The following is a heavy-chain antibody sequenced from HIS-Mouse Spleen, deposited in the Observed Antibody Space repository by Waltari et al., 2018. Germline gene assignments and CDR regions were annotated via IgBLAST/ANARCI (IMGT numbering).Heavy chain of an antibody. CDR1: GGSISSSSYY. V-gene: IGHV4-39*07. Sequence: QLQLQESGPGLVKPSETLSLTCTVSGGSISSSSYYWGWIRQPPGKGLEWIGSIYYSGSTSYNPSLKSRGTISVDTSKNQFSLKLSSVTAAYTAVYYCAREIPYSSSWYDWYFDLWGRGTLVTVSS. J-gene: IGHJ2*01. D-gene: IGHD6-13*01. CDR2: IYYSGST. CDR3: AREIPYSSSWYDWYFDL.